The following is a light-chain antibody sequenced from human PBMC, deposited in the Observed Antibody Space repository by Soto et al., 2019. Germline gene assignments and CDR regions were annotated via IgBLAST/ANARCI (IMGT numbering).Light chain of an antibody. J-gene: IGKJ5*01. CDR1: QSISSTY. Sequence: DIVLTQSPGTLSLSPGERATLSYRTSQSISSTYLAWYQQKPGLAPRLLMSGTSRRATGIPDRFSGSGSGTDFTLTISRLEPEDFAVYYCQQYGSFITFGQGTRLEIK. CDR3: QQYGSFIT. CDR2: GTS. V-gene: IGKV3-20*01.